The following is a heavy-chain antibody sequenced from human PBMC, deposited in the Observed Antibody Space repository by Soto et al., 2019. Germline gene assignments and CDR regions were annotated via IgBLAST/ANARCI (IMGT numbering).Heavy chain of an antibody. CDR2: MDYSGSA. J-gene: IGHJ4*02. D-gene: IGHD3-16*01. V-gene: IGHV4-39*01. Sequence: ETLSLTCTVSGGSISSRSYYWGWIRQPPGKGLEWIGNMDYSGSAYYNPSLKSRVAISVDTSTNQFSLKLSSVTDADTAVYYCASLMVTWGDYFDYWGQGTLVTVSS. CDR1: GGSISSRSYY. CDR3: ASLMVTWGDYFDY.